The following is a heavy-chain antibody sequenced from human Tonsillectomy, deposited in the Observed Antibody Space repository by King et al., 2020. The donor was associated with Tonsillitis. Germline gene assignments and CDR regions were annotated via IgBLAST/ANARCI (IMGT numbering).Heavy chain of an antibody. D-gene: IGHD2-21*01. CDR3: ARGTVIPTPFDF. CDR2: IYPDDSDT. J-gene: IGHJ4*02. Sequence: QLVQSGPEVKKPGESLKISCKGSGYSFTSYWIGWVRQMPGKGLEWMGIIYPDDSDTRYSPSFQGQVTISADKSVSTAYLQWSSLKAADTAIYFCARGTVIPTPFDFWGQGTLVTVSS. CDR1: GYSFTSYW. V-gene: IGHV5-51*01.